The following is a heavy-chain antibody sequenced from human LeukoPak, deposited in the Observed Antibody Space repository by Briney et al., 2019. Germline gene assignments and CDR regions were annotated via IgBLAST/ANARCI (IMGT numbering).Heavy chain of an antibody. CDR3: ARPRTNYVNDAFHI. J-gene: IGHJ3*02. CDR2: VYHSGST. CDR1: GDSISSGCY. D-gene: IGHD4/OR15-4a*01. Sequence: SETLSLTCAVSGDSISSGCYWGWIRQPPGKGLEWIGSVYHSGSTFYNPSLKSRVIISADTSENQFSLRLSSVTAADTAVYYCARPRTNYVNDAFHIWGRGTMVTVS. V-gene: IGHV4-38-2*01.